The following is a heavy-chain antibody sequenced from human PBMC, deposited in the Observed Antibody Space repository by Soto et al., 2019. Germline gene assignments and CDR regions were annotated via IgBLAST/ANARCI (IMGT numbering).Heavy chain of an antibody. D-gene: IGHD3-10*01. CDR2: ISYDGSNK. V-gene: IGHV3-30-3*01. CDR1: GFTFSSYA. Sequence: GGSLRLSCAASGFTFSSYAMHWVRQAPGKGLEWVAVISYDGSNKYYADSVKGRFTISRDNSKNTLYLQMNSLRAEDTAVYYCARSGVYYYYDGMDVWGQGTTVTVS. J-gene: IGHJ6*02. CDR3: ARSGVYYYYDGMDV.